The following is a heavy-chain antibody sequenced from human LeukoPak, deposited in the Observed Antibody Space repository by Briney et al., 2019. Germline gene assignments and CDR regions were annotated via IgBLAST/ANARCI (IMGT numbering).Heavy chain of an antibody. V-gene: IGHV6-1*01. CDR2: TYYRSKWYN. CDR3: ARAGGIAVAADFDY. Sequence: SQTLSLTCAISGDSVSSNSAAWNWIRQSPSRGPEWLGRTYYRSKWYNDYAVSVKSRITINPDTSKNQFSLQLNSVTPEDTAVYYCARAGGIAVAADFDYWGQGTLVTVSS. J-gene: IGHJ4*02. CDR1: GDSVSSNSAA. D-gene: IGHD6-19*01.